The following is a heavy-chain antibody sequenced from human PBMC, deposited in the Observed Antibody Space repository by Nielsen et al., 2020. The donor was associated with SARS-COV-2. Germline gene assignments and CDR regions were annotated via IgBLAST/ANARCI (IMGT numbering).Heavy chain of an antibody. CDR3: ARVRYCGGDCYSGDFDY. CDR2: ISSSSSTI. J-gene: IGHJ4*02. Sequence: GESLKISCAASGFTFSSYSMNWVRQAPGKGLEWVSYISSSSSTIYYADSVKGRFTISRDNAKNSLYLQMNSLRAEDTAVYYCARVRYCGGDCYSGDFDYWGQGTLVTVSS. V-gene: IGHV3-48*01. CDR1: GFTFSSYS. D-gene: IGHD2-21*02.